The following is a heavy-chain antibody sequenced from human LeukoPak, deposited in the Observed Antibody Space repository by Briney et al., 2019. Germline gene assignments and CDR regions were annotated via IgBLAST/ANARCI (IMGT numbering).Heavy chain of an antibody. V-gene: IGHV3-7*01. CDR2: IKQDGSEK. J-gene: IGHJ4*02. Sequence: GGSLRLSCAASGFTFSNYWMSWVRQAPGKGLEWVANIKQDGSEKSYVGSVTGRFTISRDNAKNSLYMQMNSLGAEDTAVYYCVRQRRYCSGDSCYQRTFDYWGQGTLVTVSS. D-gene: IGHD2-15*01. CDR1: GFTFSNYW. CDR3: VRQRRYCSGDSCYQRTFDY.